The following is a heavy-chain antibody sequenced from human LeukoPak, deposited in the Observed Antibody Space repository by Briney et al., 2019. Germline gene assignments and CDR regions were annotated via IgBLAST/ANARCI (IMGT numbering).Heavy chain of an antibody. CDR2: IYSGGST. Sequence: GGSLRLSCAASGFTFSSYAMSWVRQAPGKGLEWVSVIYSGGSTYYADSVKGRFTISRDNSKNTLYLQMNSLRAEDTAVYYCARDRHMAHSSGWYAYGMDVWGQGTTVTVSS. CDR1: GFTFSSYA. V-gene: IGHV3-53*01. CDR3: ARDRHMAHSSGWYAYGMDV. J-gene: IGHJ6*02. D-gene: IGHD6-19*01.